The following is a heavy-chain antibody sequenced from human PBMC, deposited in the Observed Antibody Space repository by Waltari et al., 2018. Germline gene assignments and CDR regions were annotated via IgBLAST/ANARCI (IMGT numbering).Heavy chain of an antibody. V-gene: IGHV3-48*03. Sequence: EVQLVESGGGLVQPGGSLRLSCAASGFTFSSYEMNWVRQAPGKGPEWVSYISSSGSTIYYADSVKGRFTISRDNAKNSLYLQMNSLRAEDTAVYYCARKPGLKGMDVWGQGTTVTVSS. CDR1: GFTFSSYE. CDR2: ISSSGSTI. D-gene: IGHD3-16*01. CDR3: ARKPGLKGMDV. J-gene: IGHJ6*02.